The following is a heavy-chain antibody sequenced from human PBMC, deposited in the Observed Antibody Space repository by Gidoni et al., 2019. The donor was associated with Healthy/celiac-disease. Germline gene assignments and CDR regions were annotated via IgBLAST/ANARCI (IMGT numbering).Heavy chain of an antibody. J-gene: IGHJ4*02. CDR2: IYTSGST. CDR1: GGSISCGSYY. CDR3: AGGGNGYNVDY. V-gene: IGHV4-61*02. D-gene: IGHD5-12*01. Sequence: QVHLQESGPGPAKPSQTLSPTCTVSGGSISCGSYYWNWVRQPAGKGLGWIGRIYTSGSTNYNPSLKSRVTISVDTSKNQFSLKLSSVTAADTAVYYCAGGGNGYNVDYWGQGTLVTVSS.